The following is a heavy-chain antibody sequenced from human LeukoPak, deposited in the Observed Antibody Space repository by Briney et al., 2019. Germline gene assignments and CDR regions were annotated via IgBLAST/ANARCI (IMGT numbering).Heavy chain of an antibody. CDR2: IIPILGIA. J-gene: IGHJ4*02. V-gene: IGHV1-69*04. D-gene: IGHD3-22*01. CDR1: GGTFSSYA. Sequence: SVKVSCKASGGTFSSYAISWVRQAPGQGLEWMGRIIPILGIANYAQKFQGRVTITADKSTSTAYMELSSLRSDDTAVYYCATNYYDSSGYTDYWGQGTLVTVSS. CDR3: ATNYYDSSGYTDY.